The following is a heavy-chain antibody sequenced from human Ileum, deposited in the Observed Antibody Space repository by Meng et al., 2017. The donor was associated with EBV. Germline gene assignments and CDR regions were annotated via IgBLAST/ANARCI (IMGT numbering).Heavy chain of an antibody. V-gene: IGHV4-4*02. CDR2: TSHSGST. CDR1: GGSISRSDW. J-gene: IGHJ4*02. Sequence: QGQLKGSGPGLVKPSETLPLTCAGSGGSISRSDWWSWVRQPPGKGLEWIGETSHSGSTNYSPSLKSRVTISLDKSKNQLSLKLNSVTAADTAVYYCASSDYYRSDYWGQGTLVTVSS. D-gene: IGHD3-22*01. CDR3: ASSDYYRSDY.